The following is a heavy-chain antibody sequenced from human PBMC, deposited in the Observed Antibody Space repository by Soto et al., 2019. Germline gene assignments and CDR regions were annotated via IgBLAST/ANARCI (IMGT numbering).Heavy chain of an antibody. CDR2: TYSGGAT. V-gene: IGHV3-66*01. CDR3: ATSLLWFGELRS. CDR1: GITVSTSY. Sequence: EAQLVESGGGLVQPGGSLRLSCAASGITVSTSYMSWVRQAPGKGLEWVSLTYSGGATYYADSVKGRFSISRDNFNNTVYLQMNSLRAEDTAMYYCATSLLWFGELRSWGQGTLVTVSS. D-gene: IGHD3-10*01. J-gene: IGHJ5*02.